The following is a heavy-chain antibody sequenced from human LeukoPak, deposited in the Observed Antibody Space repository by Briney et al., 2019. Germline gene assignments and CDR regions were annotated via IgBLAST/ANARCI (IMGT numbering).Heavy chain of an antibody. CDR3: ARANDPRGDITMIVVANFDY. J-gene: IGHJ4*02. Sequence: SETLSLTCTVSGSSISSSSYYWGWIRQPPGKGLEWIGSIYYSGSTYYNPSLKSRVTISVDTSKNQFSLKLSSVTAADTAVYYCARANDPRGDITMIVVANFDYWGQGTLVTVSS. V-gene: IGHV4-39*07. CDR1: GSSISSSSYY. D-gene: IGHD3-22*01. CDR2: IYYSGST.